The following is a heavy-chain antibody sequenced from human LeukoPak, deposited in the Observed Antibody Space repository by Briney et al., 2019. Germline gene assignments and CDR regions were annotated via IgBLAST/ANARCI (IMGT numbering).Heavy chain of an antibody. D-gene: IGHD6-13*01. J-gene: IGHJ3*01. V-gene: IGHV3-33*01. CDR2: VWYDGTNK. CDR3: AGSSSGPAFDV. Sequence: PGRSLRLSCAASGFTFSRYGMHWVRQAPGKGLKWVAVVWYDGTNKFYVDSVKGRFTISRDNSKNALYLQMNSLRDDDTAVYYCAGSSSGPAFDVWGQGTMVTVSS. CDR1: GFTFSRYG.